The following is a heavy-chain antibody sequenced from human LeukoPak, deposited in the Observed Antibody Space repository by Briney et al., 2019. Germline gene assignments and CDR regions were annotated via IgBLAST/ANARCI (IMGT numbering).Heavy chain of an antibody. J-gene: IGHJ5*02. V-gene: IGHV1-2*02. CDR2: INPNSGGT. CDR1: GYTFTGYY. D-gene: IGHD3-3*01. Sequence: GASVKVSCKASGYTFTGYYMHWVRQAPGQGLEWMGWINPNSGGTNYAQKFQGRVTMTRDTSISTAYMELSRLRSDDTAVYYCARDSTIFGVVIMGGRWFDPWGQGTLVTVSP. CDR3: ARDSTIFGVVIMGGRWFDP.